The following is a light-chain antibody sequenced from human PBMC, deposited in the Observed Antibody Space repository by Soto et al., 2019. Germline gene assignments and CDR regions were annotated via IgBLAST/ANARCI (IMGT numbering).Light chain of an antibody. J-gene: IGKJ1*01. V-gene: IGKV3-15*01. CDR1: QSVSSK. CDR3: KHYSTRLWT. CDR2: GAS. Sequence: EIVMTQSPATLSVSPGERATLSCRASQSVSSKLAWYQQKPGQGPRLLIYGASTRATGIHARFSGSGSGTEFTLSISSLQSEDFSDYYCKHYSTRLWTFGQGTKVEIK.